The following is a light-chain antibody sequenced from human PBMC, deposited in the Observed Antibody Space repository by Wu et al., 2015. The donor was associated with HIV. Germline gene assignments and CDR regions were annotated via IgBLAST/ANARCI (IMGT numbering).Light chain of an antibody. V-gene: IGKV1-NL1*01. CDR3: RHYYGTPYS. CDR2: TAS. CDR1: QGISKS. J-gene: IGKJ2*03. Sequence: DIQMTQSPSSLSASVGDRVTITCRASQGISKSLAWYQQKPGKAPKLLLHTASRLESGVPSRFSGSGSGTDYTLTISSLQPEDFATYYCRHYYGTPYSFGQGTKLEIK.